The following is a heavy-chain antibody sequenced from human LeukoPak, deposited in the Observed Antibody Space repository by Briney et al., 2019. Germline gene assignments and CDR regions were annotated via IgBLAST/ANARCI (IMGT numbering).Heavy chain of an antibody. CDR2: INHSGST. CDR1: GGSFSGYY. V-gene: IGHV4-34*01. CDR3: ARISGSYYRVSSRTNFDY. Sequence: SETLSLTCAVYGGSFSGYYWSWIRQPPGKGLEWIGEINHSGSTNYNPSLKSRVTISVDTSKNQFSLKLSSVTAADTAVYYCARISGSYYRVSSRTNFDYWGQGTLVTVSS. J-gene: IGHJ4*02. D-gene: IGHD3-10*01.